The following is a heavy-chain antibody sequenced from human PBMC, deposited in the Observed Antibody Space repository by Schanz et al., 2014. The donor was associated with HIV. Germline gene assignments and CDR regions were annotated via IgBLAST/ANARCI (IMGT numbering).Heavy chain of an antibody. J-gene: IGHJ2*01. V-gene: IGHV3-30-3*01. D-gene: IGHD5-18*01. CDR3: AKDVQLWSPWYFEL. CDR2: ISYDGSNK. Sequence: QVQLVESGGGVVQPGRSLRLSCAASGFTFSSYAMHWVRQAAGKGLEWVAVISYDGSNKNYADSVKGRFTISRDNSKNTLYLQMNSLRAEDTAVYYCAKDVQLWSPWYFELWGRGTLVTVSS. CDR1: GFTFSSYA.